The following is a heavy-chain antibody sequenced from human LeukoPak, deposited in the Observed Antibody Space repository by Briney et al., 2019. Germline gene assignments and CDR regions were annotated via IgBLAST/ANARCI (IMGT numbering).Heavy chain of an antibody. Sequence: PGRSPRLSCAASGFTFSSYAMHWVRQAPGKGLEWVAVISYDGSNKYYADSVKGRFTISRDNSKNTLYLQMNSLRAEDTAVYYCARTWMTTVTTFDYWGQGTLVTVSS. CDR2: ISYDGSNK. D-gene: IGHD4-17*01. CDR1: GFTFSSYA. CDR3: ARTWMTTVTTFDY. V-gene: IGHV3-30*04. J-gene: IGHJ4*02.